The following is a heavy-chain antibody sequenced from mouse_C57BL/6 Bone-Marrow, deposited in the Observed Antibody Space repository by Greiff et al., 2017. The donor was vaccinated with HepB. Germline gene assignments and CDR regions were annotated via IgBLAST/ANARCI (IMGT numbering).Heavy chain of an antibody. D-gene: IGHD1-1*01. CDR2: IHPNSGST. CDR3: AKPPYYYGSSQYYFDY. CDR1: GYTFTSYW. V-gene: IGHV1-64*01. J-gene: IGHJ2*01. Sequence: VQLKQPGAELVKPGASVKLSCKASGYTFTSYWMHWVKQRPGQGLEWIGMIHPNSGSTNYNEKFKSKATLTVDKSSSTAYMQLSSLTSEDSAVYYCAKPPYYYGSSQYYFDYWGQGTTLTVSS.